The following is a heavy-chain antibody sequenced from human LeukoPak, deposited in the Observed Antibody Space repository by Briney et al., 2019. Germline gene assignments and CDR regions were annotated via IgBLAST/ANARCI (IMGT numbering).Heavy chain of an antibody. Sequence: RPGGSLRLSCAASGFTFDDYGMSWVRQAPGKGLEWVSGINWNGGGTGYADSVKGRFTISRDNAKNSLYLQMNSLRAEDTALYYCARGRRYDILTGYSYWGQGTLVTVSS. J-gene: IGHJ4*02. CDR1: GFTFDDYG. CDR3: ARGRRYDILTGYSY. D-gene: IGHD3-9*01. V-gene: IGHV3-20*04. CDR2: INWNGGGT.